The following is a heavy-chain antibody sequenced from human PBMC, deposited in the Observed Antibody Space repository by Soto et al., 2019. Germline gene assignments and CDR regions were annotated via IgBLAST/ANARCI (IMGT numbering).Heavy chain of an antibody. CDR2: ISGSGGST. CDR3: AKDAGPLENGPVDILTGYYYYYYGMDV. J-gene: IGHJ6*02. CDR1: GFTFSSYA. D-gene: IGHD3-9*01. Sequence: GGSLRLSCAASGFTFSSYAMSWVRQAPGKGLEWVSAISGSGGSTYYADSVKGRFTISRDNSKNTLYLQMNSLRAEDTAVYYCAKDAGPLENGPVDILTGYYYYYYGMDVWGQGTTVTVSS. V-gene: IGHV3-23*01.